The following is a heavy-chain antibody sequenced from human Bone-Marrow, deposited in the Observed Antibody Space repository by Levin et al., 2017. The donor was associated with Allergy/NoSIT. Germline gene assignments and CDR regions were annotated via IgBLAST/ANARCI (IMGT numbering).Heavy chain of an antibody. D-gene: IGHD6-6*01. CDR2: IRSKANSYAT. Sequence: GGSLRLSCAASGFTFSGSAMHWVRQASGKGLEWVGRIRSKANSYATAYAASVKGRFTISRDDSKNTAYLQMNSLKTEDTAVYYCTRDPARLGDYYYYYGMDVWGQGTTVTVSS. CDR3: TRDPARLGDYYYYYGMDV. CDR1: GFTFSGSA. V-gene: IGHV3-73*01. J-gene: IGHJ6*02.